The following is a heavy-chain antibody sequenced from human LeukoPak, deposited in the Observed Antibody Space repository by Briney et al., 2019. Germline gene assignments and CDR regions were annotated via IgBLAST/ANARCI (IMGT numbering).Heavy chain of an antibody. D-gene: IGHD6-13*01. J-gene: IGHJ4*02. CDR3: ARRIAVPGSYYFDY. V-gene: IGHV4-59*08. Sequence: SETQSLTCTVSGGSISSYYWTWIRQPPGKGLEWVGFIYYSGTTNYNPSLKSRVTLSLDTSKNQFSLRLSSVTAADTAVYYCARRIAVPGSYYFDYWGQGTLVTVSS. CDR2: IYYSGTT. CDR1: GGSISSYY.